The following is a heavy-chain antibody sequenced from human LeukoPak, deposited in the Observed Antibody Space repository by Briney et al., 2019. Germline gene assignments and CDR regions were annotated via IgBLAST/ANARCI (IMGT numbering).Heavy chain of an antibody. CDR3: ARGFDFWSDSSSRYYYYGMDV. J-gene: IGHJ6*02. CDR2: IWYDGSDK. CDR1: GFTFSNYG. D-gene: IGHD3-3*01. V-gene: IGHV3-33*01. Sequence: GGSLRLSCAASGFTFSNYGMHWVRQAPGKGLERVAVIWYDGSDKYYADSVKGQFTISRDNSKNTLSLQMNSLRAEDTAVYYCARGFDFWSDSSSRYYYYGMDVWGQGTTVTVSS.